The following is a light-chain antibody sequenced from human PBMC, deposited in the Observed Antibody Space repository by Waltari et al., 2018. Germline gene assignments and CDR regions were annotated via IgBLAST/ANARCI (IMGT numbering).Light chain of an antibody. CDR1: KLGDKY. CDR3: QTWDSSSYV. CDR2: KDT. V-gene: IGLV3-1*01. J-gene: IGLJ1*01. Sequence: SYELTQPPSVSVSPGQAVSITCSGKKLGDKYVNWYQQKAGQSPVLVIYKDTKRPSGIPGRLSASNSGNTATLTISETQAMDEADYYCQTWDSSSYVFGTGTTVTVL.